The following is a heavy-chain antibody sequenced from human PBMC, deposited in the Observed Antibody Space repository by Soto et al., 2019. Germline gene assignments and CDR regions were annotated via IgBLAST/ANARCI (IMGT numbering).Heavy chain of an antibody. Sequence: GGSLRLSCAASGFTFSSYSMNWVRQAPGKGLEWVSSISSSSSYIYYADSVKGRFTISRDNSKNTLYLQMNSLRAEDTALYYCAKRDRSNWSYFDYWGQGTLVTVSS. V-gene: IGHV3-21*04. J-gene: IGHJ4*02. CDR1: GFTFSSYS. CDR2: ISSSSSYI. CDR3: AKRDRSNWSYFDY. D-gene: IGHD1-20*01.